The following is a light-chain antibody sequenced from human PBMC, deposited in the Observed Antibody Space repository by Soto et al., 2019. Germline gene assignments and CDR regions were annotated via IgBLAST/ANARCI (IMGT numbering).Light chain of an antibody. CDR2: GAS. V-gene: IGKV3-20*01. CDR3: QQYGSSPPT. CDR1: QSVSGTY. J-gene: IGKJ1*01. Sequence: EIVLTQSPGTLYLSPGERATLSCRASQSVSGTYLGWYQQKTGQAPRLLIVGASSRAPGIPDRFRGSGYGTDFALAISRREAEDCAVYYCQQYGSSPPTFGPGAKVEI.